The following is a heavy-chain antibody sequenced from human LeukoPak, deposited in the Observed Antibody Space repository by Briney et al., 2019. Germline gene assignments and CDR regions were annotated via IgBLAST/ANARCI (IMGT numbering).Heavy chain of an antibody. V-gene: IGHV1-8*01. CDR2: MNPNSGNT. J-gene: IGHJ6*02. D-gene: IGHD3-22*01. CDR1: GYTFTSYD. CDR3: ARDGGSGFYYYYGMDV. Sequence: ASVKVSCKASGYTFTSYDINWVRQATGQGHEWRGWMNPNSGNTGYAQKFQGRVTMTRNTSISTAYMELSSLRSEDTAVYYCARDGGSGFYYYYGMDVWGQGTTVTVSS.